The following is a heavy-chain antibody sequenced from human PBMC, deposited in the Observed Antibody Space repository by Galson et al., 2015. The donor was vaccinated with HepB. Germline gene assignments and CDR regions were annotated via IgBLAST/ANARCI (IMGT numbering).Heavy chain of an antibody. D-gene: IGHD2-15*01. CDR1: GVSISPNF. CDR2: MYYSGST. J-gene: IGHJ5*02. CDR3: AREYGGSDSWFDP. V-gene: IGHV4-59*01. Sequence: ETLSLTCTVSGVSISPNFWSWVRQPPGKGLEWIGYMYYSGSTKYSPSLNGRVSISIDTSKNQFSLTLTSVTAADTAVYYCAREYGGSDSWFDPWGQGIRVTVAS.